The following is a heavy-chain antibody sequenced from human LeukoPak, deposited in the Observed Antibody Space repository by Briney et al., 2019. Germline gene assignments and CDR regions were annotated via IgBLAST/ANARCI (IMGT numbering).Heavy chain of an antibody. CDR2: ISGGGETT. Sequence: PGGSLRLSCAASGFTFNNCAMNSVRQAPRKGLEWVSSISGGGETTYYADSAKGRFTISRDNSQNTSYLQMNSLRAEDTAVYYCARDYADYVGYFFFDYWGQGTLVTVSS. V-gene: IGHV3-23*01. D-gene: IGHD4-17*01. CDR3: ARDYADYVGYFFFDY. CDR1: GFTFNNCA. J-gene: IGHJ4*02.